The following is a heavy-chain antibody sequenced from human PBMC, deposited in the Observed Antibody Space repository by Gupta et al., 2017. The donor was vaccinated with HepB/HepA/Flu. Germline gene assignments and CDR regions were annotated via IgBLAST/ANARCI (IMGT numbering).Heavy chain of an antibody. Sequence: QVQLQQWGAGRLKPSETLSLTCAVYGGSFSGYYWSWIRQPPGKGLEWIGEINHSGSTNYNPSLKSRVTISVDTSKNQFSLKLSSVTAADTAVYYCARGYGGSSSEAFDIWGQGTMVTVSS. CDR1: GGSFSGYY. D-gene: IGHD4-23*01. CDR3: ARGYGGSSSEAFDI. V-gene: IGHV4-34*01. CDR2: INHSGST. J-gene: IGHJ3*02.